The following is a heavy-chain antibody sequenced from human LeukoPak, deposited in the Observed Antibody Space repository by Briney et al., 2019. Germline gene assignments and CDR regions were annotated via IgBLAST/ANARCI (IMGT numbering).Heavy chain of an antibody. CDR2: IRGGGDST. CDR3: ARDSSTSNYYFGMDV. Sequence: GGSLRLSCAASGFTFSNYAINWVRQAPGTGLAWVSRIRGGGDSTYYADSVKGRFTISRDNSKNTLYLQMNSLRADDTAVYYCARDSSTSNYYFGMDVWGQGTTVTVSS. CDR1: GFTFSNYA. J-gene: IGHJ6*02. V-gene: IGHV3-23*01. D-gene: IGHD6-19*01.